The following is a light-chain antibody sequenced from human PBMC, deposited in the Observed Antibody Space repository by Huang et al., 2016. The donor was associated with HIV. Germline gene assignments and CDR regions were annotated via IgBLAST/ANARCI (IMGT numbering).Light chain of an antibody. V-gene: IGKV3-15*01. CDR2: GAS. J-gene: IGKJ2*01. CDR1: QSVSKN. CDR3: QHYDNWPYT. Sequence: EIVMTQSPATLSVSPGGRATLSCRASQSVSKNLAWYQQKLGQAPRLLIYGASTRNSVIPAMFSGSGSGTEFTLTISSLQSADFAVYYCQHYDNWPYTFGQGTKLEIK.